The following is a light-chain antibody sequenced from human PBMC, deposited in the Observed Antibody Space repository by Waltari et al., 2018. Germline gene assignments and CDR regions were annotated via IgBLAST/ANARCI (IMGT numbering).Light chain of an antibody. V-gene: IGKV4-1*01. J-gene: IGKJ2*03. CDR3: QQYLTLPYS. Sequence: EMTQSPDSLPVSLGERATINCKSSQSVLYNFNNKNYLAWFQLKPGQPPKLLIRWASTREPGVPDRFSGSGSGTDFTLTISSLQTEDVAVYYCQQYLTLPYSFGQGPSWRSN. CDR1: QSVLYNFNNKNY. CDR2: WAS.